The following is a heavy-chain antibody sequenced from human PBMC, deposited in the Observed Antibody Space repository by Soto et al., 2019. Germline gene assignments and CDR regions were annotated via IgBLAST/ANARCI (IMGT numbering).Heavy chain of an antibody. V-gene: IGHV3-74*01. CDR1: GFTFSKFW. D-gene: IGHD4-17*01. J-gene: IGHJ4*02. CDR2: INPESTTI. CDR3: TRDTFGDEDY. Sequence: EVQMVESGGGLVQPGGSLRLSCTASGFTFSKFWMHWVRQVPGKVLVWVSRINPESTTINYAAAVEGRFTISRDNAQNTLYLQMSSLIVEVSAVYYCTRDTFGDEDYWGQGIPVTVSS.